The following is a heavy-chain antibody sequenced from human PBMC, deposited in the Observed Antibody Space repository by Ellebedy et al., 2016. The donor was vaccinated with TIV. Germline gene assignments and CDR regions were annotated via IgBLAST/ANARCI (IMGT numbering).Heavy chain of an antibody. D-gene: IGHD3-9*01. J-gene: IGHJ4*02. CDR3: ARENYDVLTGSFFGFDY. CDR2: IHHSGST. Sequence: PGGSLRLSCTVSGDSFSSYFWNWIRQPPGKGLEWIGYIHHSGSTNYSPSLKSRVPISVDPSKSRFALKLSSVTAADTAIYYCARENYDVLTGSFFGFDYWGQGALVTVSS. CDR1: GDSFSSYF. V-gene: IGHV4-59*01.